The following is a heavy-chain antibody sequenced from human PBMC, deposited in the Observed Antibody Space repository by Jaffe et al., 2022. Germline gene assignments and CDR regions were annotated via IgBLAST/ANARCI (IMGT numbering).Heavy chain of an antibody. CDR1: GYTFTGYY. CDR3: AREGCSGGSCYSVGSVFPFDY. CDR2: INPNSGGT. V-gene: IGHV1-2*02. Sequence: QVQLVQSGAEVKKPGASVKVSCKASGYTFTGYYMHWVRQAPGQGLEWMGWINPNSGGTNYAQKFQGRVTMTRDTSISTAYMELSRLRSDDTAVYYCAREGCSGGSCYSVGSVFPFDYWGQGTLVTVSS. D-gene: IGHD2-15*01. J-gene: IGHJ4*02.